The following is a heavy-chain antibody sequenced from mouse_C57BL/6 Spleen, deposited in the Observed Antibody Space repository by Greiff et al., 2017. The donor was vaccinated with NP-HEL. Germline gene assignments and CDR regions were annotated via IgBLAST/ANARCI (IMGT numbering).Heavy chain of an antibody. V-gene: IGHV5-17*01. CDR2: ISSGSSTI. CDR3: ARDGYRGYFDV. D-gene: IGHD2-3*01. J-gene: IGHJ1*03. Sequence: EVKLVESGGGLVKPGGSLKLSCAASGFTFSDYGMHWVRQAPEKGLEWVAYISSGSSTIYYADTVKGRFTISRDNAKNTLFLQMTSLRSEDTAMYYCARDGYRGYFDVWGTGTTVTVSS. CDR1: GFTFSDYG.